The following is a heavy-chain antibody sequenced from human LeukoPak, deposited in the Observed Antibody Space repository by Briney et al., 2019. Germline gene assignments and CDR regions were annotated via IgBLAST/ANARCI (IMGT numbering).Heavy chain of an antibody. J-gene: IGHJ4*02. CDR1: GFTFSGYA. CDR2: LGDNDGRT. D-gene: IGHD3-9*01. CDR3: AKNGKDNYDMFFDF. Sequence: GGSLRLSCAASGFTFSGYAMSWVRQAPGKGLEWVSALGDNDGRTFYADSVKGRFTISRDNSKNTLYLQMNGLRAEDTAIYYCAKNGKDNYDMFFDFWGQGTLVTVSS. V-gene: IGHV3-23*01.